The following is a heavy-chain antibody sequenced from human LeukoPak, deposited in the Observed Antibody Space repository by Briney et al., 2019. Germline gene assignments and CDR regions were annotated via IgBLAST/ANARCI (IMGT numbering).Heavy chain of an antibody. D-gene: IGHD3-3*01. V-gene: IGHV4-34*01. CDR2: INHSGNT. CDR3: ARSEFLIYDFGYYYMDV. CDR1: NGSFSGYY. Sequence: KPSETLSLTCAVYNGSFSGYYWSWIRQPPGKGLEWIGEINHSGNTNYNPSLKSRVTISVDTSKNQFSLKLSSVTAADTAVYYCARSEFLIYDFGYYYMDVWGKGTTVTVSS. J-gene: IGHJ6*03.